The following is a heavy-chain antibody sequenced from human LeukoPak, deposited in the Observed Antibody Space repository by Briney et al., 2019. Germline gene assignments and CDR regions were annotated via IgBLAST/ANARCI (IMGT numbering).Heavy chain of an antibody. Sequence: SETLSLTCTVSGASISSSSSYWGWIRQPPGKGLEWIGSIYYSGSTYYNPSLKSRVTISVGTSTNHFSLKLTSVTATDTAVYYCARTHAGSSGWNKDYYMDVWGKGTTVTVSS. D-gene: IGHD6-19*01. J-gene: IGHJ6*03. CDR2: IYYSGST. CDR1: GASISSSSSY. CDR3: ARTHAGSSGWNKDYYMDV. V-gene: IGHV4-39*02.